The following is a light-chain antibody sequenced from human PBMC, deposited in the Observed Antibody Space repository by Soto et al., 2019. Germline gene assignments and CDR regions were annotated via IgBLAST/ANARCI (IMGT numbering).Light chain of an antibody. CDR2: AAS. CDR1: QGIRNY. Sequence: DIQMTQSPTSLSASVGDRVTITCRASQGIRNYVAWYQQIPGKAPKLLIYAASTLQSGVPSRFSGSGSGTDFSLTIDVLQPEDVATYSCQKYSSVPVFGPGTKVEIK. V-gene: IGKV1-27*01. J-gene: IGKJ3*01. CDR3: QKYSSVPV.